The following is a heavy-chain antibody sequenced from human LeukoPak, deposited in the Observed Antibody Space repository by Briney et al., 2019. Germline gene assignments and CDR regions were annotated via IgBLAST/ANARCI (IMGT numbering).Heavy chain of an antibody. Sequence: GGSLRLSCAASGFTFSTYWMHWVRQAPGKGLVWVSRINADVSSTSYADSVKGRFTISRDNAKNTLYLQMNSLRAEDTAVYYCARYYGSGSYYYYYYGMDVWGQGTTVTVSS. CDR1: GFTFSTYW. CDR3: ARYYGSGSYYYYYYGMDV. V-gene: IGHV3-74*01. D-gene: IGHD3-10*01. CDR2: INADVSST. J-gene: IGHJ6*02.